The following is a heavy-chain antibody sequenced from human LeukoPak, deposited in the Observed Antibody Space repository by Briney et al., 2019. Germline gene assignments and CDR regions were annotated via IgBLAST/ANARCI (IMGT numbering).Heavy chain of an antibody. Sequence: SETLSLTCAVYGGSFSGYYWSWLRQPPGKGLEWIGEINHSGSTNYNPSLKSRVTISVDTSNNQFSLKLNSVTAADTAVYYCARAQRFVHWFDLWGQGTLVTVSS. V-gene: IGHV4-34*01. D-gene: IGHD5-24*01. J-gene: IGHJ5*02. CDR3: ARAQRFVHWFDL. CDR1: GGSFSGYY. CDR2: INHSGST.